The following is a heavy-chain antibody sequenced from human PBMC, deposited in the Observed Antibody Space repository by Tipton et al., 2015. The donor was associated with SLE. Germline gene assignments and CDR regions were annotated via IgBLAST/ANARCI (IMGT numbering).Heavy chain of an antibody. CDR1: GFTFSTYW. CDR3: ARPGPATWGSPYYFDY. D-gene: IGHD5-12*01. J-gene: IGHJ4*02. Sequence: SLRLSCVASGFTFSTYWMHWVRQAPGKGLVWVSRINSDGSTTTYADSVKDRFTISRDNAKSTLYLQMNSLRAEDTAVYFCARPGPATWGSPYYFDYWGQGTLVTVSS. V-gene: IGHV3-74*01. CDR2: INSDGSTT.